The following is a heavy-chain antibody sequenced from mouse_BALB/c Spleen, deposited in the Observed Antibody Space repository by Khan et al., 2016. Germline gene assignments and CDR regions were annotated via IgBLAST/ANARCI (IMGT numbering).Heavy chain of an antibody. CDR3: AIEGVTTVVAKGLDF. Sequence: VQLQQSGPELVKPGASVKVSCKASGYAFTSYNMYWVKQSHGKSLEWIGYIDPYNGGTNYNQKFKGKATLTVDKSSSTAYMHLNSLTSEDSAVYYCAIEGVTTVVAKGLDFWGQGTTLTVSS. CDR2: IDPYNGGT. V-gene: IGHV1S135*01. J-gene: IGHJ2*01. CDR1: GYAFTSYN. D-gene: IGHD1-1*01.